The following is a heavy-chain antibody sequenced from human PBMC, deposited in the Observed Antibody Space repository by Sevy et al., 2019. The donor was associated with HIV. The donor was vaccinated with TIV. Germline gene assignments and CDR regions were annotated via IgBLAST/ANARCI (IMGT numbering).Heavy chain of an antibody. CDR1: GFNFNIYS. CDR2: ISGSSSYI. J-gene: IGHJ4*02. CDR3: ARGRGDPRADCFDY. V-gene: IGHV3-21*01. D-gene: IGHD2-21*02. Sequence: GGSLRLSCAASGFNFNIYSMNWVRQAPGQGLEWVSSISGSSSYIFYADSVKGRFTISRDNAKNSLYLQMNSLRAEDTAVYYCARGRGDPRADCFDYWGQGTLVTVSS.